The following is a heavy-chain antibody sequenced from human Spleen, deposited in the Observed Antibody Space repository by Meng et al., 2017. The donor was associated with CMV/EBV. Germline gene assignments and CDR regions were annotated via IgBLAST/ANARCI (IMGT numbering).Heavy chain of an antibody. CDR1: GFTFTSYA. J-gene: IGHJ6*02. CDR3: ARALADFWSGYYTGHYYGMDV. V-gene: IGHV3-23*01. CDR2: ISGSGGDT. D-gene: IGHD3-3*01. Sequence: GESLKISCAASGFTFTSYAMNWVRQAPGKGLEWVSAISGSGGDTDYADSVKGRFTISRDNSKNTLYLQMNSLRAEDTAVYYCARALADFWSGYYTGHYYGMDVWGQGTTVTVSS.